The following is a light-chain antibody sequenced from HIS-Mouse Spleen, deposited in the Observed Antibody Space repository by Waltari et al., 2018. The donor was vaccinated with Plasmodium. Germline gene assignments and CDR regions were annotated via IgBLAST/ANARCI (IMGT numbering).Light chain of an antibody. J-gene: IGLJ2*01. CDR2: EVS. CDR1: SSDVGGYNS. Sequence: QSALTQPPSASGSPGQSVTISCPGTSSDVGGYNSVSWYQQHPGKAPKLMIYEVSKRPSGVPDRFSGSKSGNTASLTVSGLQAGDEADYYCSSYAGSNNLVFGGGTKLTVL. CDR3: SSYAGSNNLV. V-gene: IGLV2-8*01.